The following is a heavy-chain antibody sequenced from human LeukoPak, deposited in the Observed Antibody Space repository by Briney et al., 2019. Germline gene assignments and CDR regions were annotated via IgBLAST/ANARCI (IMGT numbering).Heavy chain of an antibody. CDR2: INHSGST. CDR3: ARGNPMDV. V-gene: IGHV4-38-2*01. J-gene: IGHJ6*03. CDR1: GYSISSGYY. Sequence: KPSETLSLTCAVSGYSISSGYYWGWIRQPPGKGLEWIGEINHSGSTNYNPSLKSRVTISVDTSKNQFSLKLSSVTAADTAVYYCARGNPMDVWGKGTTVTVSS.